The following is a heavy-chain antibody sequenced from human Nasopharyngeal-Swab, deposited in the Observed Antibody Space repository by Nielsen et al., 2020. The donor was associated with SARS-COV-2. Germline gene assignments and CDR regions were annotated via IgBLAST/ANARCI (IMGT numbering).Heavy chain of an antibody. CDR1: GGSINNYY. J-gene: IGHJ6*03. CDR3: ARTEGGYGYYYMDV. D-gene: IGHD2-15*01. V-gene: IGHV4-59*08. CDR2: IYYSGST. Sequence: SETLSLTCTVSGGSINNYYWSWIRQSPGKGLEWIGYIYYSGSTKYDSSLKSRVTMSVDMSTNQFSLELRSVTATDTAVYYCARTEGGYGYYYMDVWGKGTTVTVSS.